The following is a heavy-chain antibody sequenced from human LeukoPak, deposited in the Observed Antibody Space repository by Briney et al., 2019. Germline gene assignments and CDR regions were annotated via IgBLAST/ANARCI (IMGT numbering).Heavy chain of an antibody. Sequence: GTSLRLSCAASGFTFSSYAIHWVRQAPGKGLQWVAFISYDGSKKHCADSVQGRCTISRDNSKNTLSLQLNSLRPDDTAVFYCSQGLLSWGQGTLLTVAA. CDR2: ISYDGSKK. CDR3: SQGLLS. J-gene: IGHJ5*02. V-gene: IGHV3-30-3*01. CDR1: GFTFSSYA.